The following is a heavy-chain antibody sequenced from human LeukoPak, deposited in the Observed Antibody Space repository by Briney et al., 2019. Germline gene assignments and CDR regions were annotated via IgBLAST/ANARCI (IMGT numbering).Heavy chain of an antibody. CDR2: ISGSGGST. CDR3: AKVGDYYDSSGYLY. CDR1: GFTFSSYA. Sequence: PGGSLRLSCAASGFTFSSYAMSWVRQAPGKGLEWVSAISGSGGSTYYADSVKGRFTISRDNSKNTLYLQMNSLRAEDTAVYYCAKVGDYYDSSGYLYWGQGTLVTVSS. D-gene: IGHD3-22*01. V-gene: IGHV3-23*01. J-gene: IGHJ4*02.